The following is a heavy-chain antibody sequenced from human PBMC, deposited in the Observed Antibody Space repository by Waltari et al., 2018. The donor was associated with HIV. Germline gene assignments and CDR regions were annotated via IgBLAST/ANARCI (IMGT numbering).Heavy chain of an antibody. CDR1: GFSLNSGGVG. CDR2: IYWDDDK. V-gene: IGHV2-5*02. J-gene: IGHJ4*02. Sequence: QITLKESGPSVVKPTQTLTLTCTFSGFSLNSGGVGVGWIRQPRGKPLEWLALIYWDDDKRYNPSLKNRHTIKKHTSDGQVVLNMTNVDPLDTATYFCARVVTSLYFYFDYWGPGALVTVSS. CDR3: ARVVTSLYFYFDY. D-gene: IGHD3-10*01.